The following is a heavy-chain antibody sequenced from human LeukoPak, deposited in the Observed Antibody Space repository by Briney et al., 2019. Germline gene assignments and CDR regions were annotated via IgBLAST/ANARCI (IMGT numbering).Heavy chain of an antibody. CDR1: GGSISSYY. V-gene: IGHV4-59*01. CDR2: IYYSGST. Sequence: PSETLSLTCTVSGGSISSYYWSWIRQPPGKGLEWIGYIYYSGSTNYNPSLKSRVTISVDTSKNQFSLKLSFVTAADTAVYYCARVLSYYCSSTSCYSGNWFDPWGQGTLVTVSS. J-gene: IGHJ5*02. CDR3: ARVLSYYCSSTSCYSGNWFDP. D-gene: IGHD2-2*01.